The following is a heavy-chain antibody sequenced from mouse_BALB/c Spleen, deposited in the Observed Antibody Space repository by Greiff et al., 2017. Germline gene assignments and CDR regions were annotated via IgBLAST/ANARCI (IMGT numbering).Heavy chain of an antibody. D-gene: IGHD2-3*01. CDR2: ISSGGSYT. Sequence: EVQLQESGGGLVKPGGSLKLSCAASGFTFSSYAMSWVRQSPEKRLEWVAEISSGGSYTYYPDTVTGRFTISRDNAKNTLYLEMSSLRSEDTAMYYCAREIYEGAMDYWGQGTSVTVSS. CDR3: AREIYEGAMDY. J-gene: IGHJ4*01. CDR1: GFTFSSYA. V-gene: IGHV5-9-4*01.